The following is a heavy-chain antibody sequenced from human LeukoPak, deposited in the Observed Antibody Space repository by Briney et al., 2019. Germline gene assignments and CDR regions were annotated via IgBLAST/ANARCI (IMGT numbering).Heavy chain of an antibody. J-gene: IGHJ6*03. V-gene: IGHV4-59*08. D-gene: IGHD3-22*01. CDR2: IYYSGST. Sequence: SETLSLTCAVYGGSFSGYYWSWIRQPPGKGLEWIGYIYYSGSTYYNPSLKNRVTISEDTSKNQLSLKLSSVTAADTAVYYCARQPLRDGSGYYGYYYMDVWGKGTTVTISS. CDR3: ARQPLRDGSGYYGYYYMDV. CDR1: GGSFSGYY.